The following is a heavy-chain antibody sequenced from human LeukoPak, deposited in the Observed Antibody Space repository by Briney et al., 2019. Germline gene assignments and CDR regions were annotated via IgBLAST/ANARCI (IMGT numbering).Heavy chain of an antibody. D-gene: IGHD4-17*01. CDR1: GFTFSDYY. Sequence: GGSLRLSCAASGFTFSDYYMSWIRQAPGKGLEWVSYISSSGSTIYYADSVKGRFTISRDNAKNSLYLQMNSLRAEDTAVYYCVRADYGDYPIPPDYWGQGTLVTVSS. J-gene: IGHJ4*02. CDR2: ISSSGSTI. CDR3: VRADYGDYPIPPDY. V-gene: IGHV3-11*01.